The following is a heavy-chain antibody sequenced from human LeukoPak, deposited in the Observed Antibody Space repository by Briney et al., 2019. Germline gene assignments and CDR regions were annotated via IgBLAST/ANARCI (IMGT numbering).Heavy chain of an antibody. D-gene: IGHD3-10*01. CDR2: IYHSGST. CDR3: ARAWFGELVQFDY. Sequence: SETLSLTCAVFGGSFSDYYWNWIRQPPGKGLEWIGSIYHSGSTYYNPSLKSRVTISVDTSKNQFSLKLSSVTAADTAVYYCARAWFGELVQFDYWGQGTLVTVSS. V-gene: IGHV4-38-2*01. J-gene: IGHJ4*02. CDR1: GGSFSDYY.